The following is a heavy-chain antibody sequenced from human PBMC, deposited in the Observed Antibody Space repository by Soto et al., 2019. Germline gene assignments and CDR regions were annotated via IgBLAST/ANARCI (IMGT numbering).Heavy chain of an antibody. Sequence: EVQLVESGGDLVQPGGSLRLSCAASGFTFSSYEMNWVRQAPGKGLESVSYISSSGSTISYADSVKGRFTISRDNAKNALYLQMNSLRAEDTAVYYCALYCSSTTCYGFDYWGQGTLVTVSS. CDR2: ISSSGSTI. J-gene: IGHJ4*02. D-gene: IGHD2-2*01. CDR3: ALYCSSTTCYGFDY. V-gene: IGHV3-48*03. CDR1: GFTFSSYE.